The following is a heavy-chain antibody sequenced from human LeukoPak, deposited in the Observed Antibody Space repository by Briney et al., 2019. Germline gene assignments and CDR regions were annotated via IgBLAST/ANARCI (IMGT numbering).Heavy chain of an antibody. J-gene: IGHJ4*02. CDR2: IYYSGST. V-gene: IGHV4-34*01. CDR3: ATPKVDSSGLGYYFDY. CDR1: GGSFSGYY. D-gene: IGHD3-22*01. Sequence: SETLSLTCAVYGGSFSGYYWSWIRQPPGKGLEWIGSIYYSGSTYYNPSLKSRVTISVDTSKNQFSLKLSSVTAADTAVYYCATPKVDSSGLGYYFDYWGQGTLVTVSS.